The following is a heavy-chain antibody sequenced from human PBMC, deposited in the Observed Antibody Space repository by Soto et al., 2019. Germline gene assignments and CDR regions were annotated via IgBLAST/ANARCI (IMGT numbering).Heavy chain of an antibody. CDR2: ISASGDST. V-gene: IGHV3-23*01. CDR1: GCTLSGYA. Sequence: GSLRLPFSASGCTLSGYAIIWVRQDPGKGLEWVSSISASGDSTYYEEFVKGQLKICRNNHKNPLFLEMNIIGIETAVYFCVQTGAYWTCWGQGTLVTVYS. CDR3: VQTGAYWTC. J-gene: IGHJ4*02. D-gene: IGHD1-1*01.